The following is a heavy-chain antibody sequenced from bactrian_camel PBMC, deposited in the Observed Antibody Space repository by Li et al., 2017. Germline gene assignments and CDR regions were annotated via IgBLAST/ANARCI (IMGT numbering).Heavy chain of an antibody. V-gene: IGHV3-2*01. Sequence: QVQLVESGGRLVQPGGSLRLSCAASGFTFSSYYMSWVRQAPGKGLEWVSSIRSDGSNSAYADSVKGRFTISRDNAKNSLLLQLNSLKTEDTAMYYCGSGLLQHHFYWGQGTQVTVS. D-gene: IGHD2*01. CDR1: GFTFSSYY. CDR3: GSGLLQHHFY. J-gene: IGHJ4*01. CDR2: IRSDGSNS.